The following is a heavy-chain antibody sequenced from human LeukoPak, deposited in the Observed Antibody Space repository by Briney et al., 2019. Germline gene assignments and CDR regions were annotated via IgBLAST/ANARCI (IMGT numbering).Heavy chain of an antibody. V-gene: IGHV4-31*03. D-gene: IGHD5-18*01. Sequence: PSQTLSLTCTVSGGSISSGGYCWSWIRQHPGKGLDWIGYIYYSWSTYYNPSLKRRATISVDTSKNQFSLKLSSVTAADTAVYYCARGRAANTAMVTLFFDYWGQGTLVTVSS. CDR2: IYYSWST. CDR1: GGSISSGGYC. J-gene: IGHJ4*02. CDR3: ARGRAANTAMVTLFFDY.